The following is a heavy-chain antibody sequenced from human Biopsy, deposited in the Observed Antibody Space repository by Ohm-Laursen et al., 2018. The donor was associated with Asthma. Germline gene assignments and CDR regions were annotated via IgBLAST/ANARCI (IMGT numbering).Heavy chain of an antibody. Sequence: SLRLSCAASGFSFSNFAIHWVRQAPGKGLEWVGVISRDASTQDYADSVKGRFTMARDNSKNTLDLQMNSLREEDTAVYYCVRGGTDDAFDIWGQGTVVSVSS. CDR3: VRGGTDDAFDI. CDR1: GFSFSNFA. V-gene: IGHV3-30*01. CDR2: ISRDASTQ. D-gene: IGHD1-1*01. J-gene: IGHJ3*02.